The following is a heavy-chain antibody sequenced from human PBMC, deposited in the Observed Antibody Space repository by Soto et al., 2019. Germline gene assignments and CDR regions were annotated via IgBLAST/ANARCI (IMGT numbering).Heavy chain of an antibody. D-gene: IGHD6-25*01. J-gene: IGHJ6*02. CDR2: ISTNNGNT. V-gene: IGHV1-18*01. CDR1: GYTFSDYG. Sequence: QVQLVQSGGEVKKPGASVKVSCKASGYTFSDYGISWVRQAPGQRPEYMGWISTNNGNTKYAQNIQGRVTMTTDTSTSTGYMELRSLRPDDTAVYYCAVQRAGAYGMDVWGQGTMVTVSS. CDR3: AVQRAGAYGMDV.